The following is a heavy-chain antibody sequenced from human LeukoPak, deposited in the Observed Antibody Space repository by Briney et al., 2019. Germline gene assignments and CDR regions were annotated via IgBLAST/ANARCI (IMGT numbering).Heavy chain of an antibody. Sequence: ASVKVSCKASGYTFTSYGISWVRQAPGQGLEWMGWINPNSGGTNYAQKFQGRVTMTRDTSISTAYMERSRLRSDDTAVYYCARGGGHCSSTSCPRYLDYWGQGTLVTVSS. CDR2: INPNSGGT. J-gene: IGHJ4*02. D-gene: IGHD2-2*03. V-gene: IGHV1-2*02. CDR3: ARGGGHCSSTSCPRYLDY. CDR1: GYTFTSYG.